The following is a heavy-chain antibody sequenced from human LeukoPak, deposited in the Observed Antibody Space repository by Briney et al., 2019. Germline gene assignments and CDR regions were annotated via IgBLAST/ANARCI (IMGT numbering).Heavy chain of an antibody. D-gene: IGHD5-12*01. Sequence: GRSLRLSCAASGFTFSSYAMHWVRQAPGKGLEWVAVISYDGSNKYYADSVKGRFTISRDNSKNTLYPQMNSLRAEDTAVYYCALIVASVVDYGMDVWGQGTTVTVSS. J-gene: IGHJ6*02. CDR2: ISYDGSNK. CDR3: ALIVASVVDYGMDV. CDR1: GFTFSSYA. V-gene: IGHV3-30-3*01.